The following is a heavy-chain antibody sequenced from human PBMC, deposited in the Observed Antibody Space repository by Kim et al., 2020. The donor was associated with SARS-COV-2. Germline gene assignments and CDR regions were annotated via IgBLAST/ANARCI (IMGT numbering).Heavy chain of an antibody. J-gene: IGHJ2*01. CDR3: ALLPYSIAVAGTTAPEYWYFDL. CDR1: GFTFSSYA. V-gene: IGHV3-23*03. D-gene: IGHD6-19*01. Sequence: GGSLRLSCAASGFTFSSYAMSWVRQAPGKGLEWVSVIYSGGSSTYYADSVKGRFTISRDNSKNTLYLQMNSLRAEDTAVYHCALLPYSIAVAGTTAPEYWYFDLWGRGTLVTVSS. CDR2: IYSGGSST.